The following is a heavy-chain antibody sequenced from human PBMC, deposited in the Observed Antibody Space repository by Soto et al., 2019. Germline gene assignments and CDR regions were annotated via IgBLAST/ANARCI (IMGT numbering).Heavy chain of an antibody. CDR2: MNPNSGNT. V-gene: IGHV1-8*01. D-gene: IGHD3-16*02. J-gene: IGHJ2*01. CDR3: ARGLMITFGGVIVRGYSDL. Sequence: ASVKVSCKASGYTFTSYDINWVRQATGQGLEWMGWMNPNSGNTGYAQKFQGRVAMTRNTSISTAYMELSSLRSEDTAVYYCARGLMITFGGVIVRGYSDLWGRGTLVTVSS. CDR1: GYTFTSYD.